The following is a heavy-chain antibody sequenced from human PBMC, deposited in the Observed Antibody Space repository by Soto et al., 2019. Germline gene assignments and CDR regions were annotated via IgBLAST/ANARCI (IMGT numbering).Heavy chain of an antibody. J-gene: IGHJ4*02. CDR2: ISTNNGNT. V-gene: IGHV1-18*04. Sequence: ASVKVSCKASGYTFTSYGINWVRQAPGQGLGWMGWISTNNGNTNYAQKFQGRVTLPTDTSTTTAYMELRNLRSDDTAVYYCARYIYYDSSGSSFYYWGQGTLVIVSS. CDR1: GYTFTSYG. D-gene: IGHD3-22*01. CDR3: ARYIYYDSSGSSFYY.